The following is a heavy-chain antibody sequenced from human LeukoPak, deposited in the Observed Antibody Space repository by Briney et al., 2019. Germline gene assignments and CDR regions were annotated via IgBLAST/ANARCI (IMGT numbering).Heavy chain of an antibody. D-gene: IGHD3-22*01. J-gene: IGHJ4*02. Sequence: PGGSLRLSCAASGFTFSSYAMHWVRQAPGKGLEWVAVISYDGSNKYYAGSVKGRFTISRDNSKNTLYLQMNSLRAEDTAVYYCARDTAPSRYYYDSSPFFWGQGTLVTVSS. CDR1: GFTFSSYA. V-gene: IGHV3-30-3*01. CDR2: ISYDGSNK. CDR3: ARDTAPSRYYYDSSPFF.